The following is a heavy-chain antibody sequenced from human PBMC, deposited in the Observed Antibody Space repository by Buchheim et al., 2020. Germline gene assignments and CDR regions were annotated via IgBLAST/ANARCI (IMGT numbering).Heavy chain of an antibody. V-gene: IGHV4-31*03. D-gene: IGHD6-6*01. CDR3: ARDHQRTYSDSSNWYFDL. CDR2: IHYSGST. CDR1: GDSISSGHYY. Sequence: QEQLQESGPGLVKPSQTLSLTCTVSGDSISSGHYYWSWIRQLPAKGLEWIWYIHYSGSTSYNPSLKSRLTISVDTSKNQFSLKLSSVTAADTAVYYCARDHQRTYSDSSNWYFDLWGRGTL. J-gene: IGHJ2*01.